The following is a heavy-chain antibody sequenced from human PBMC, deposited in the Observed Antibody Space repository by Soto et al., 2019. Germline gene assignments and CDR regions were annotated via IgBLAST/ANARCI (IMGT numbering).Heavy chain of an antibody. CDR2: INPSGGST. D-gene: IGHD2-2*01. J-gene: IGHJ6*02. CDR1: GYTFTSYY. CDR3: ARDGLSRASSIVVVPAAPSYYYYGMDV. Sequence: ASVKVSCKASGYTFTSYYMHWVRQAPGQGLEWMGIINPSGGSTSYAQKFQGRVTMTRDTSTSTVYMELGSLSSEDTAVYYCARDGLSRASSIVVVPAAPSYYYYGMDVWGQGTTVTVSS. V-gene: IGHV1-46*01.